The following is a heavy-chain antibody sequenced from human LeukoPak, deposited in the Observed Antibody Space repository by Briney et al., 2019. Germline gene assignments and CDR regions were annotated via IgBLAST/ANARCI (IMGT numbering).Heavy chain of an antibody. CDR3: AKDDRRVVVVAATDY. CDR2: ISDSGDNT. D-gene: IGHD2-15*01. J-gene: IGHJ4*02. Sequence: GGSLRLSCAASGFTFSSYAMSWDRQAPGKGLEWVSSISDSGDNTYYADSVKGRFTISRDISKNTLYLQMNSLRAEDTAIYYCAKDDRRVVVVAATDYWGQGTLVTVSS. V-gene: IGHV3-23*01. CDR1: GFTFSSYA.